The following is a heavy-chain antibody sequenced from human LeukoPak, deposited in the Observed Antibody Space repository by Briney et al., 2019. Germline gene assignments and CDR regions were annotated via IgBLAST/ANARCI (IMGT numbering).Heavy chain of an antibody. D-gene: IGHD4-23*01. CDR1: GGSISSGGYY. J-gene: IGHJ4*02. Sequence: SETLSLTCTVSGGSISSGGYYWSWIRQHPGKGLEWIGYIYYSGSTYYNPSLKSRVTISVDTSKNQFSLKLSSVTAADTAVYYCARDYYYGGNLIFDYWGQGTLVTVSS. V-gene: IGHV4-31*03. CDR2: IYYSGST. CDR3: ARDYYYGGNLIFDY.